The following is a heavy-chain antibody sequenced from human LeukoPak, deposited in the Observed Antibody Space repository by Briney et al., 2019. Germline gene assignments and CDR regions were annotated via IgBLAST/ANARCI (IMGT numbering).Heavy chain of an antibody. CDR1: GFTFNTFG. D-gene: IGHD3-3*01. J-gene: IGHJ4*02. Sequence: GGSLRLSCAASGFTFNTFGMHWVRQAPGQGLEWVAAIWFDGSVKHYSDAVKGRFTISRDNSLNTLYVQMNSLRVEDTATYYCAKDTAVQFLEPAFWGQGTLATVSS. V-gene: IGHV3-33*06. CDR3: AKDTAVQFLEPAF. CDR2: IWFDGSVK.